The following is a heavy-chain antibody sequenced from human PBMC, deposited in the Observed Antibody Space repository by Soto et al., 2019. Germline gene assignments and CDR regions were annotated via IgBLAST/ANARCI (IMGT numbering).Heavy chain of an antibody. D-gene: IGHD1-26*01. CDR2: MNPNSGNT. J-gene: IGHJ4*02. CDR3: ARVRLGAPTRYFDY. CDR1: GYTFTSYD. V-gene: IGHV1-8*01. Sequence: GASVKVSCKASGYTFTSYDINWVRQATGQGLEWMGWMNPNSGNTGYAQKFQGRVTMTRNTSISTAYMELSSLRSEDTAVYYCARVRLGAPTRYFDYWGQGALVTVSS.